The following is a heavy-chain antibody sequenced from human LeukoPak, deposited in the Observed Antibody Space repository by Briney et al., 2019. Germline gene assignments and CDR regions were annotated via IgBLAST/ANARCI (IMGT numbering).Heavy chain of an antibody. CDR1: GDNIGVYA. J-gene: IGHJ6*04. CDR2: IRTTGYGEAT. Sequence: PGGSLRVSSTVSGDNIGVYAVTRFREAPGKGLEWVGFIRTTGYGEATEYAASVRGRFSFAREDSNNVAHLQMDSLKTEDTAVYYCSRGLRFPDVWGKGTTVIVSS. CDR3: SRGLRFPDV. V-gene: IGHV3-49*03. D-gene: IGHD3-3*01.